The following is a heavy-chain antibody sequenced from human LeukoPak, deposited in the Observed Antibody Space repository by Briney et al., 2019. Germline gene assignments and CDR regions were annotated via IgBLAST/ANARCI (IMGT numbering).Heavy chain of an antibody. D-gene: IGHD1-26*01. CDR3: ARMILIVGAGGYFDY. V-gene: IGHV4-34*01. CDR1: GGSFSGYY. J-gene: IGHJ4*02. Sequence: SETLSLTCAVYGGSFSGYYWSWIRQPPGKGLEWIGEINHSGSTNYNPSLKSRVTISVDTSKNQFSLKLSSVTAADTAVYYCARMILIVGAGGYFDYWGQGTLVTVSS. CDR2: INHSGST.